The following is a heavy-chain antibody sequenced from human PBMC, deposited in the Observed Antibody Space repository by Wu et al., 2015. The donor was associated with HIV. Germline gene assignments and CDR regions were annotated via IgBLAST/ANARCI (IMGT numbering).Heavy chain of an antibody. D-gene: IGHD6-19*01. J-gene: IGHJ3*02. Sequence: QVQLVQSGAEVKKPGASVKVSCKASGYTFTSYYMHWVRQAPGQGLEWMGIINPSGGSTSYAQKFQGRVTMTRDTSTSTVYMELSSLRSEDTAVYYCARDGSGWHDAFDIWGQGDNGHRLF. V-gene: IGHV1-46*03. CDR1: GYTFTSYY. CDR3: ARDGSGWHDAFDI. CDR2: INPSGGST.